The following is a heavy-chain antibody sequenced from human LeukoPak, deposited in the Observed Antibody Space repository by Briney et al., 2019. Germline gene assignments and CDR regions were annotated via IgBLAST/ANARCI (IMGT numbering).Heavy chain of an antibody. CDR2: MNPNSGNT. CDR3: ARGILLWFGELFYDGYYMDV. V-gene: IGHV1-8*03. Sequence: ASVKVSCKASGYTFTSYDINWVRQATGQGLEWMGWMNPNSGNTGYAQKFQGRVTITRNTSISTAYMELSSLRSEDTAVYYCARGILLWFGELFYDGYYMDVWGKGTTVTVSS. D-gene: IGHD3-10*01. CDR1: GYTFTSYD. J-gene: IGHJ6*03.